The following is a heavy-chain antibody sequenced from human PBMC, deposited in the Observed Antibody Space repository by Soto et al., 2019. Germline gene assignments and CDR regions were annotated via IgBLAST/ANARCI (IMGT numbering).Heavy chain of an antibody. Sequence: SETLSLTCTVSGGSISSGGYYWSWIRQHPGKGLEWIGYIYYSGSTYYNPSLKSRVTISVDTSKNQFSLKLSSVTAADTAVYYCARAPGEIDWNYLWGQGTLVTVSS. J-gene: IGHJ5*02. CDR3: ARAPGEIDWNYL. V-gene: IGHV4-31*03. D-gene: IGHD1-7*01. CDR2: IYYSGST. CDR1: GGSISSGGYY.